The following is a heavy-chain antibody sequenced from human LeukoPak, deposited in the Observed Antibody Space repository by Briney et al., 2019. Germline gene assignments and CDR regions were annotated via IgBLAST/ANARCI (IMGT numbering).Heavy chain of an antibody. CDR3: ATDRLTPGAFDM. D-gene: IGHD3-9*01. CDR2: FDPEDGET. Sequence: GASVPVSCKVSGYTLTELSMHWVRQAPGKGLEWMGGFDPEDGETIYAQKFQGRVTMTEDTSTDTAYMELSSLRSEDTAVYYCATDRLTPGAFDMWGQGRMATVSS. CDR1: GYTLTELS. J-gene: IGHJ3*02. V-gene: IGHV1-24*01.